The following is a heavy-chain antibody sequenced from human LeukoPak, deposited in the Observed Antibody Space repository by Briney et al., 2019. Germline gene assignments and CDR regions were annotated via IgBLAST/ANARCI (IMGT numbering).Heavy chain of an antibody. D-gene: IGHD3-10*01. CDR3: ARLGCRFGELSSRDYYYYYMDV. Sequence: SETLSLTCTVSGGSISSSSYYWGWIRQPPGKGLEWNGSIYYSGSTYYHPSLKSRVTISVDTSKNQFSLKLRSVTAADPAVYYCARLGCRFGELSSRDYYYYYMDVWGKGTTVTVSS. V-gene: IGHV4-39*07. J-gene: IGHJ6*03. CDR2: IYYSGST. CDR1: GGSISSSSYY.